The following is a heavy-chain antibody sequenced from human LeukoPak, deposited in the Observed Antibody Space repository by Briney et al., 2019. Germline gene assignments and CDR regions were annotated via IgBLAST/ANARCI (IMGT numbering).Heavy chain of an antibody. CDR3: ASRRYSSSWYDSSYYYYGMDV. CDR2: INHSGST. Sequence: SETLSLTCAVYGGSFSGYYWSWIRQPPGKGLEWIGEINHSGSTNYNPSLKSRVTISVDTSKNQFSLKLSSVTAADTAVYYCASRRYSSSWYDSSYYYYGMDVWGQGTTVTVSS. CDR1: GGSFSGYY. V-gene: IGHV4-34*01. J-gene: IGHJ6*02. D-gene: IGHD6-13*01.